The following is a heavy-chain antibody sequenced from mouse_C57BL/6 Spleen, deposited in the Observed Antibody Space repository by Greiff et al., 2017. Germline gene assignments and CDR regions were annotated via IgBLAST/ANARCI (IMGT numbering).Heavy chain of an antibody. Sequence: VMLVESGGGLVKPGGSLKLSCAASGFTFSSYAMSWVRQTPEKRLEWVATISDGGSYTYYPDNVKGRFTISRDNAKNNLYLQMSHLKSEDTAMYYCARRYYGSLFDYWGQGTTLTVSS. J-gene: IGHJ2*01. CDR3: ARRYYGSLFDY. CDR1: GFTFSSYA. D-gene: IGHD1-1*01. CDR2: ISDGGSYT. V-gene: IGHV5-4*03.